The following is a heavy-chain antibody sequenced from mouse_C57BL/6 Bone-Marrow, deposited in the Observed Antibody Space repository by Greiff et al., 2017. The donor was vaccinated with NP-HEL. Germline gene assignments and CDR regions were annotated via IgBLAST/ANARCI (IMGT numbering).Heavy chain of an antibody. J-gene: IGHJ2*01. CDR2: INPGSGGT. Sequence: QVQLQQSGAELVRPGTSVKVSCKASGYAFTNYLIEWVKQRPGQGLEWIGVINPGSGGTNYSEKFKGKATLTADKSSSTAYMQLSSLTSEDSAVYFCAIGDDGPHYFDYWGQGTTLTVSS. CDR1: GYAFTNYL. V-gene: IGHV1-54*01. CDR3: AIGDDGPHYFDY. D-gene: IGHD2-3*01.